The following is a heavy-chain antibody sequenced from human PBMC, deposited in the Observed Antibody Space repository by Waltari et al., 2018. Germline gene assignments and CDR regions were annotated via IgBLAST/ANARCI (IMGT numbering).Heavy chain of an antibody. V-gene: IGHV4-59*01. CDR3: ARVDYGSGSYLFDY. D-gene: IGHD3-10*01. CDR1: GGSISSYY. Sequence: QVQLQESGPGLVKPSETLSLTCTVSGGSISSYYWSWIRQPPGKGLEWIGYIYYSGSTNHNPSLKSRVTISVDTSKNQFSLKLSSVTAADTAVYYCARVDYGSGSYLFDYWGQGTLVTVSS. J-gene: IGHJ4*02. CDR2: IYYSGST.